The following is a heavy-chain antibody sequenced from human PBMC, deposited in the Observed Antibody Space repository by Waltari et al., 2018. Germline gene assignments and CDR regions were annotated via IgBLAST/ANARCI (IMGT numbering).Heavy chain of an antibody. D-gene: IGHD3-10*01. J-gene: IGHJ5*02. CDR3: ATEYFGTRAVDP. CDR1: GYTLPDLP. Sequence: QVQLVQSGAEVQKPGASVKVSCKVSGYTLPDLPMHWVRQAPGKGLEWMGGFDPEDGETIYAQKFQGRVTMTEDTSTDTAYMELSSLRSEDTAVYYCATEYFGTRAVDPWGQGTLVTVSS. V-gene: IGHV1-24*01. CDR2: FDPEDGET.